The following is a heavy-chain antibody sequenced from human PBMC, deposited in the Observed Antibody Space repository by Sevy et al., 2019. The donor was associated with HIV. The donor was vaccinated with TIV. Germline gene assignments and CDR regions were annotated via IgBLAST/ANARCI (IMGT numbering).Heavy chain of an antibody. CDR1: GYTFTSYD. Sequence: ASVKVSCKASGYTFTSYDINWVRQATGQGLEWMGWMNPNSGNSGYAQKFQGRVTMTRNTSISTAYMELSSLRSEDTAVYYCARLKRQSGSCYRLIRYYYGMDVWGQGTTVTVSS. CDR3: ARLKRQSGSCYRLIRYYYGMDV. D-gene: IGHD3-10*01. CDR2: MNPNSGNS. J-gene: IGHJ6*02. V-gene: IGHV1-8*01.